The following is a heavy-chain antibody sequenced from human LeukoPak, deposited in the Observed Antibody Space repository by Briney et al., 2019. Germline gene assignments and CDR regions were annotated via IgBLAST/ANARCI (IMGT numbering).Heavy chain of an antibody. D-gene: IGHD5-12*01. CDR2: ISGSGGST. CDR3: ATGGYSGYGGFDY. Sequence: SGGTLRLSCAASGFTFRRYGMNWVRQAPGKGLEWVSAISGSGGSTYYADSVKGRFTISRDNSKNTLYLQMNSLRAEDTAVYYCATGGYSGYGGFDYWGQGTLVTVSS. V-gene: IGHV3-23*01. CDR1: GFTFRRYG. J-gene: IGHJ4*02.